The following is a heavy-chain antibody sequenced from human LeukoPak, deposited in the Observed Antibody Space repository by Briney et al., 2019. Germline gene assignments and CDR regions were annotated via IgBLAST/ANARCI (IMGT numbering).Heavy chain of an antibody. CDR1: GFTFSSYA. D-gene: IGHD6-13*01. CDR2: ISGSGGST. V-gene: IGHV3-23*01. J-gene: IGHJ4*02. Sequence: PGGSLRLSCAASGFTFSSYAMSWVRQAPGKGLEWVSAISGSGGSTYYADSVKGRFTISRDNSKNTLYLQMNSLRAEDTAVYYCAKDSLYSSSLPYFDYWGQGTLVTVSS. CDR3: AKDSLYSSSLPYFDY.